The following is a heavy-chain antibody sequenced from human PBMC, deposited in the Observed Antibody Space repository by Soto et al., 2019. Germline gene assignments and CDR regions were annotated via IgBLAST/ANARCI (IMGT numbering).Heavy chain of an antibody. J-gene: IGHJ4*02. D-gene: IGHD3-16*01. CDR3: TVGGAGHPFDY. V-gene: IGHV4-59*11. CDR1: GVSITSHY. CDR2: IHYSGST. Sequence: LPETLSLTCTVSGVSITSHYWTWIRQPPGKGLEWIGNIHYSGSTNYSPSLKGRVIISVDTSENQSSLKLSSVTTADTAVYYCTVGGAGHPFDYWGQGTLVTVSS.